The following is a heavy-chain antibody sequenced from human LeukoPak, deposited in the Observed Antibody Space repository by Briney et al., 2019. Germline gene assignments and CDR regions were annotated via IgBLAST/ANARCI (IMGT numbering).Heavy chain of an antibody. CDR3: ARDLADYYDSSGHGNAFDI. Sequence: GASVKVSCKASGGTLNSYVISWVRQAPGQGLEWMGGIIPISGTTNYAQKFQGRVTITADKSTSTAYMELSSLRSEDTAVYYCARDLADYYDSSGHGNAFDIWGQGTMITVSS. D-gene: IGHD3-22*01. CDR2: IIPISGTT. V-gene: IGHV1-69*06. J-gene: IGHJ3*02. CDR1: GGTLNSYV.